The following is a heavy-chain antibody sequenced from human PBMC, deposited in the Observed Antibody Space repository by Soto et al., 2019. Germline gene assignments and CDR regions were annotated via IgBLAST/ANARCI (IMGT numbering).Heavy chain of an antibody. J-gene: IGHJ5*02. CDR2: IIPIFGTA. V-gene: IGHV1-69*06. D-gene: IGHD2-2*01. Sequence: SVKVSFKASGGTFSSYAISWLRQAPGQGLEWMGGIIPIFGTANYAQKFQGRVTITADKSTSTAYMELSSLRSEDTAVYYCARTRLYQLLSNWFDPWGQGTLVTFSS. CDR1: GGTFSSYA. CDR3: ARTRLYQLLSNWFDP.